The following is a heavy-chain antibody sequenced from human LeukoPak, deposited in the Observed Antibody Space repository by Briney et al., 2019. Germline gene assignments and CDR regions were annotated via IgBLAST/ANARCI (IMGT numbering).Heavy chain of an antibody. Sequence: SVKVSCKASGGTFSSYAISWVRQAPGQGLEWMGRIIPIFGIANYAQKFQGRVTITTDESTSTAYMELGSLRSEDTAVYYCARLGYCSGGSCEGVYWGQGTLVTVSS. CDR1: GGTFSSYA. D-gene: IGHD2-15*01. CDR3: ARLGYCSGGSCEGVY. J-gene: IGHJ4*02. CDR2: IIPIFGIA. V-gene: IGHV1-69*05.